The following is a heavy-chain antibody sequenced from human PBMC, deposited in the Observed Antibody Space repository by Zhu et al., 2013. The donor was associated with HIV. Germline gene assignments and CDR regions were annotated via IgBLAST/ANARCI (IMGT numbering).Heavy chain of an antibody. V-gene: IGHV1-69*01. CDR1: GGTFSSYA. Sequence: QVQLVQSGAEVKKPGSSVKVSCKASGGTFSSYAISWVRQAPGQGLEWMGGIIPIFGTANYAQKFQGRVTITADESTSTAYMELSSLRSEDTAVYYCAIDPRDGYNAYYYGMDVWGQGTTVTVSS. CDR3: AIDPRDGYNAYYYGMDV. J-gene: IGHJ6*02. CDR2: IIPIFGTA. D-gene: IGHD5-12*01.